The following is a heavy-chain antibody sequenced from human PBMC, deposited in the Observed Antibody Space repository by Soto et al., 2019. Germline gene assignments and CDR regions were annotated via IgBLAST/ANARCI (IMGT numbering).Heavy chain of an antibody. CDR2: INHSGST. Sequence: KQSQTLSLTCAVYGGSFSGYYWSWIRQPPGKGLEWIGEINHSGSTNYNPSLKSRVTISVDTSKNQFSLKLSSVTAADTAVYYCARGHRNCSGGSCYLGGGYWGQGTLVTVSS. CDR3: ARGHRNCSGGSCYLGGGY. V-gene: IGHV4-34*01. CDR1: GGSFSGYY. D-gene: IGHD2-15*01. J-gene: IGHJ4*02.